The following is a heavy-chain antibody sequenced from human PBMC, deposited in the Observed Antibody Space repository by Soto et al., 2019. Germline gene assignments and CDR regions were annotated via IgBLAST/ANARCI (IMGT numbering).Heavy chain of an antibody. J-gene: IGHJ6*02. CDR3: LFYYYDSSGYFGMDV. CDR2: INPSGGST. Sequence: SVKVSCKAPGYTFTSYYMHWVRQAPGQGLEWMGIINPSGGSTSYAQKFQGRVTMTRDTSTSTVYMELSSLRSEDTAVYYCLFYYYDSSGYFGMDVWGQGTTVTVSS. V-gene: IGHV1-46*01. CDR1: GYTFTSYY. D-gene: IGHD3-22*01.